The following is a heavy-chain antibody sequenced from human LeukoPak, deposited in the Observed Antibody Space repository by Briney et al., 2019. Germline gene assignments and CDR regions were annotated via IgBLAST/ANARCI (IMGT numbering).Heavy chain of an antibody. D-gene: IGHD6-6*01. CDR2: IYTDGST. CDR1: GFTVSSRY. V-gene: IGHV3-66*01. Sequence: TGGSLRLSCAVSGFTVSSRYISWVRQAPGKGLEWVSFIYTDGSTYYAESVKGRFTISRDNSKNTLYLQMNSLRAEDTAVYYCANQAQLVAYFDYWGQGTLVTVPS. CDR3: ANQAQLVAYFDY. J-gene: IGHJ4*02.